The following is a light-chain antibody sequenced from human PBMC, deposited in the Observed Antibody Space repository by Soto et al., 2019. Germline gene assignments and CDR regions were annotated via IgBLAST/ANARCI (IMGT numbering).Light chain of an antibody. CDR1: SSDVGGYNY. CDR2: EVT. V-gene: IGLV2-8*01. J-gene: IGLJ1*01. CDR3: SSYAGSNNYV. Sequence: QSVLTQPPSASGSPGQSVTISCTGTSSDVGGYNYVSWYQRHPGKAPKLMISEVTKRPSGVPDRFSGSKSGNTASLTVSGLQDEDEADYYCSSYAGSNNYVFGSGTKVTVL.